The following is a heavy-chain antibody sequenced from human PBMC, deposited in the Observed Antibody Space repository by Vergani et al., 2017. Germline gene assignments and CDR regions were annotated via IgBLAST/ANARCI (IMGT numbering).Heavy chain of an antibody. CDR2: IYDSGDT. Sequence: QVKLQESGPGLVKPSETLSLTCTVSGASVNSYYWTWIRQPPGKGLEWIGYIYDSGDTKYNPSLKSRVTMSLDTSKNQFSLNLYSVTAADTAVYYCARGALWWLRQIDSWGQGTRVIVSS. D-gene: IGHD2-21*01. J-gene: IGHJ4*02. CDR3: ARGALWWLRQIDS. V-gene: IGHV4-59*02. CDR1: GASVNSYY.